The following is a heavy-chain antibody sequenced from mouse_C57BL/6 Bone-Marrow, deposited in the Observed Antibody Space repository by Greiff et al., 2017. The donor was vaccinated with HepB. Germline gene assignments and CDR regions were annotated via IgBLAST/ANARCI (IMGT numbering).Heavy chain of an antibody. Sequence: VQLQQSGPGLVQPSQSLSITCTVSGFSLTSYGVHWVRQSPGKGLEWLGVIWSGGSTDYNAAFISRLSISKDNSKSQVFFKMNSLQADDTAIYYCARNPLHYYGSSGGYFDVWGTGTTVTVSS. J-gene: IGHJ1*03. D-gene: IGHD1-1*01. V-gene: IGHV2-2*01. CDR3: ARNPLHYYGSSGGYFDV. CDR2: IWSGGST. CDR1: GFSLTSYG.